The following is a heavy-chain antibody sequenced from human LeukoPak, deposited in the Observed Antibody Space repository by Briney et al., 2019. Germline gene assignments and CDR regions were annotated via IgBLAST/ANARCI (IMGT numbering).Heavy chain of an antibody. Sequence: GGSLRLSCAASGFTFSSYGMHWVRQAPGKGLEWVAVISYDGSNKYCADSVKGRFTISRDNSKNTLYLQMNSLRAEDTAVYYYAKDPSSSWFFFDYWGQGTLVTVSS. V-gene: IGHV3-30*18. J-gene: IGHJ4*02. D-gene: IGHD6-13*01. CDR1: GFTFSSYG. CDR2: ISYDGSNK. CDR3: AKDPSSSWFFFDY.